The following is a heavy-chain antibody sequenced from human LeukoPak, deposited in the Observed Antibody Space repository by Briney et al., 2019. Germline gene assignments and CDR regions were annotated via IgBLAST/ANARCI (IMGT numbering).Heavy chain of an antibody. D-gene: IGHD4-17*01. CDR2: VYFSGSS. V-gene: IGHV4-39*01. CDR1: GASISSGRNY. Sequence: SETPSLTCTVSGASISSGRNYWGWVRQSTGKGLEWIASVYFSGSSQYNPSLVSRAFISVDSSKNQVSLRLDSVTAADSAVYHCARHLSGTTTAHYFDLWGQGTLVTVSS. CDR3: ARHLSGTTTAHYFDL. J-gene: IGHJ4*02.